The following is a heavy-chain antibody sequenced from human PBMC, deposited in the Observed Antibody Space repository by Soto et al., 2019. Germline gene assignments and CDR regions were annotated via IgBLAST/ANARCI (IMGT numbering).Heavy chain of an antibody. CDR1: GDSITSYY. J-gene: IGHJ4*02. CDR3: ARQYYFASGSYYNRPFDF. D-gene: IGHD3-10*01. Sequence: PSETLSLTCTVSGDSITSYYSSWIRQPPGKGLEWIGYIYYSGSTNYNPSLKSRVTISVDTSKNQFSLKLSSVTAAATAVYYCARQYYFASGSYYNRPFDFWGQGTLVTVSS. V-gene: IGHV4-59*08. CDR2: IYYSGST.